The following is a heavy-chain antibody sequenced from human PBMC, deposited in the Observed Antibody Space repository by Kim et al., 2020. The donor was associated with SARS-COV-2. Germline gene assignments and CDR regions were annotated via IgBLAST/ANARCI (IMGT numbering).Heavy chain of an antibody. Sequence: GGSLRLSCAASGFTFSSYSMNWVRQAPGKGLEWVSSISSSSSYIYYADSVKGRFTISRDNAKNSLYLQMNSLRAEDTAVYYCAREARIDGYSSSWQRDPYFDYWGQGTLDTVSS. CDR2: ISSSSSYI. J-gene: IGHJ4*02. CDR1: GFTFSSYS. D-gene: IGHD6-13*01. V-gene: IGHV3-21*01. CDR3: AREARIDGYSSSWQRDPYFDY.